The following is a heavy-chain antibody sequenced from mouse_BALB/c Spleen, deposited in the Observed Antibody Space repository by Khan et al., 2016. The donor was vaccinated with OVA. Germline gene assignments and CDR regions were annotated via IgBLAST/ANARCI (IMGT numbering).Heavy chain of an antibody. CDR3: TRGGYGSPFAY. CDR2: INPSNGGT. J-gene: IGHJ3*01. CDR1: GYTFTSYY. D-gene: IGHD1-1*01. Sequence: QVHLQQSGAELVKPGASVKLSCKASGYTFTSYYMYWVKQRPGQGLEWIGEINPSNGGTNVNEKFKSKATLTVDTSSSTAYMEVSSLTSEDSAVYYCTRGGYGSPFAYWGQGTLVTVSA. V-gene: IGHV1S81*02.